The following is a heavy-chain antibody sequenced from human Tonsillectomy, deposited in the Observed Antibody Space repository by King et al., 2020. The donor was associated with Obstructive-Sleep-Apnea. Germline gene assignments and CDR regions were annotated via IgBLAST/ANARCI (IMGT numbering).Heavy chain of an antibody. CDR3: ARWARAAVRGVIISHMNDAFDI. CDR2: ISYDGSNK. V-gene: IGHV3-30*04. D-gene: IGHD3-10*01. Sequence: VQLVESGGGVVQPGRSLRLSCAASGFTFSSYAMHWVRQAPGKGLEWVAVISYDGSNKYYADSVKGRFTISRDNSKNTLYLQINSLRAEEKAVYYCARWARAAVRGVIISHMNDAFDIWGQGTMVTVSS. J-gene: IGHJ3*02. CDR1: GFTFSSYA.